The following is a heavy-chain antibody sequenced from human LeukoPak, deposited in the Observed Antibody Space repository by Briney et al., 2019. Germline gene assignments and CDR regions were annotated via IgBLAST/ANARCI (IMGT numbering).Heavy chain of an antibody. CDR2: IYYSGST. J-gene: IGHJ5*02. CDR1: GGSISSSSYY. D-gene: IGHD3-22*01. Sequence: SETLSLTCTVSGGSISSSSYYWGWIRQPPGKGLEWIGSIYYSGSTYYNPSLKSRVTISVDTSKNQFSLKLSSVTAADTAVYYCARDDSSGYSTRWFDPWGQGTLVTVSS. V-gene: IGHV4-39*07. CDR3: ARDDSSGYSTRWFDP.